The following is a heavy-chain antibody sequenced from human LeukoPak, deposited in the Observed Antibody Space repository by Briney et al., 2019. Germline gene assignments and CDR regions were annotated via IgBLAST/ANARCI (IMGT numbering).Heavy chain of an antibody. Sequence: GGSLRLSCAASGFSVNSYYMSWVRQAPGKGLEWVSVLHTGGGTSNADSVKGRFTISRDNSKNTLYLQMNSLRTEDTAVYFCARGIREVGVLYYFDYWGQGTLVIVSA. CDR1: GFSVNSYY. J-gene: IGHJ4*02. CDR2: LHTGGGT. D-gene: IGHD1-26*01. CDR3: ARGIREVGVLYYFDY. V-gene: IGHV3-53*01.